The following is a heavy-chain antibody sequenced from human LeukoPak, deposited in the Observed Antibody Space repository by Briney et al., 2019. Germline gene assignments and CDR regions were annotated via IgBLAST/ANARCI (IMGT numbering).Heavy chain of an antibody. CDR3: AKDGEDVLLWFGELDNWFDP. CDR2: ISGSGGST. V-gene: IGHV3-23*01. CDR1: GFTFSSYA. D-gene: IGHD3-10*01. Sequence: GGSLRLSCAASGFTFSSYAMSWVRQAPGKGLEWVSAISGSGGSTYYADSVKGRFTISRDNSKNTLYLQMNSLRAEDTAVYYCAKDGEDVLLWFGELDNWFDPWGQGTLVTVSS. J-gene: IGHJ5*02.